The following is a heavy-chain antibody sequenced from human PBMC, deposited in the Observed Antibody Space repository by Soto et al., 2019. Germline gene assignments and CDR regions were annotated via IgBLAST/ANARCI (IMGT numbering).Heavy chain of an antibody. CDR2: INHSGFT. CDR1: GGSFSGYY. J-gene: IGHJ4*02. V-gene: IGHV4-34*01. Sequence: QVQLQQWGAGLLKPSETLSLTCAVSGGSFSGYYWSWIRQTPGKGLEWIGEINHSGFTDYNPSLTCRVTISVETSKTPFSLKLTSVPAADTAVYYCARFPFPTSSWSNPRYFDSWGQGTLVTVSS. CDR3: ARFPFPTSSWSNPRYFDS. D-gene: IGHD6-13*01.